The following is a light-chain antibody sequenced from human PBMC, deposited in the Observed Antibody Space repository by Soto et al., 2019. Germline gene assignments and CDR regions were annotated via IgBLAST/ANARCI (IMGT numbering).Light chain of an antibody. CDR1: SSNIGAGYD. CDR2: GNS. V-gene: IGLV1-40*01. Sequence: QSVLTQPPSVSGAPGQRVTISCTGSSSNIGAGYDVHWYQQLPGTAPKPLIYGNSNRPSGVPDRFSGSKSGTSATLVITGLQAEEEADYFCQSYDNSLSGYVFGTGTKLT. CDR3: QSYDNSLSGYV. J-gene: IGLJ1*01.